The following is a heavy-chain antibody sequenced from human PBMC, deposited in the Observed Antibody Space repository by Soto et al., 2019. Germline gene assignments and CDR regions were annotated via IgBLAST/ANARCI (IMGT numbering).Heavy chain of an antibody. J-gene: IGHJ4*02. CDR3: ARVKFAGRGGFDT. Sequence: SETLSLTCAVSGYSISLGYYWGWIRQPPGKGLEWIGSIYHSGNTYYNPSLKSRVSISLDTSKNHFSLELTSVTAADTAVYYCARVKFAGRGGFDTWGLGTLVTVSS. V-gene: IGHV4-38-2*01. CDR2: IYHSGNT. CDR1: GYSISLGYY. D-gene: IGHD3-9*01.